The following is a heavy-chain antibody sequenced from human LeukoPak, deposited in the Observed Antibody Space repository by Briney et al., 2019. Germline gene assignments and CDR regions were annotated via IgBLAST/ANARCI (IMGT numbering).Heavy chain of an antibody. CDR1: GGSFSGYY. CDR2: MYYSGST. V-gene: IGHV4-34*01. D-gene: IGHD6-19*01. CDR3: ARAGGSGLIDY. Sequence: ESSETLSLTCAVYGGSFSGYYWSWIRQPPGKGLEWIGSMYYSGSTYYNPSLKSRVTISINTSKNQFSLKLTSVTAADTAVYYCARAGGSGLIDYWGQGTLVTVSS. J-gene: IGHJ4*02.